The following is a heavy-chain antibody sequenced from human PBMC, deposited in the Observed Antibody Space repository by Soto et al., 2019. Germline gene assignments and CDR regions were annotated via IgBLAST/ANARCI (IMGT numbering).Heavy chain of an antibody. Sequence: PGGSLRLSCAASGFTFSTYDMHWVRRATGKGLEWVSAIGTVGDTYYLDSVKGRFTISRENAKNSLYLQMNSLRAGDTAVYYCARGRSNQYESSPPPKFDPWGRGTLVTVSS. CDR1: GFTFSTYD. V-gene: IGHV3-13*01. CDR2: IGTVGDT. CDR3: ARGRSNQYESSPPPKFDP. D-gene: IGHD2-8*01. J-gene: IGHJ5*02.